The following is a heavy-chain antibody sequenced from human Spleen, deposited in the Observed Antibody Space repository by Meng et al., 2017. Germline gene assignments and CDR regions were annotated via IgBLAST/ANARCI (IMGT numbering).Heavy chain of an antibody. Sequence: SETLSLTCAVSGYSISSGYYWGWIRQPPGKGLEWIGSIYHSGSTYYNPSLKSRVTISVDTSKNQFSLKLSSVTAADTAVYYCARKIVGATVYFDYWGQGTLVTVSS. J-gene: IGHJ4*02. CDR2: IYHSGST. V-gene: IGHV4-38-2*01. CDR3: ARKIVGATVYFDY. CDR1: GYSISSGYY. D-gene: IGHD1-26*01.